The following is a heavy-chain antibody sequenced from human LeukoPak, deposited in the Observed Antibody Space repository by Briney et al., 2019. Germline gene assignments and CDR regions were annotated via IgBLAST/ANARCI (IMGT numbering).Heavy chain of an antibody. CDR1: GFTFSSYD. Sequence: PGGSLRLSCAASGFTFSSYDMHWVRQAPGKGLEWVAVISYDGSNKYYADSVKGRFTISRDNSKNTLYLQMNSLRAEDTAVYYCAKNRDRGVPTYYCDSSGSSHFDLWGRGTLVTVSS. CDR2: ISYDGSNK. V-gene: IGHV3-30*18. CDR3: AKNRDRGVPTYYCDSSGSSHFDL. J-gene: IGHJ2*01. D-gene: IGHD3-22*01.